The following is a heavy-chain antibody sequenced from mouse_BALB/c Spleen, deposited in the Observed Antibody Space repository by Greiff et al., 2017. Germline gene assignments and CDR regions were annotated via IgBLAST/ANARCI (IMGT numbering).Heavy chain of an antibody. CDR3: NAGGTTVVGGY. J-gene: IGHJ2*01. CDR2: ISTYYGNT. D-gene: IGHD1-1*01. V-gene: IGHV1-67*01. CDR1: SYTFTDYA. Sequence: QVQLQQSGPELVRPGVSVKISCKGSSYTFTDYAMHWVKQSHAKSLEWIGVISTYYGNTNYNQKLKGKATMTVDKSSSTAYMELARLTSEDTAVYYCNAGGTTVVGGYWGQGTTLTVSS.